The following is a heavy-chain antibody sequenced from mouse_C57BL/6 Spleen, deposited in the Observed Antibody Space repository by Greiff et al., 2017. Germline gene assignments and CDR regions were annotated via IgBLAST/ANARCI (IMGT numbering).Heavy chain of an antibody. CDR3: ARGRGLDY. D-gene: IGHD3-1*01. J-gene: IGHJ2*01. V-gene: IGHV1-43*01. Sequence: EVQLQQSGPVLVKPGASVKISCKASGYSFTGYYMHWLKQSSEKSLEWIGEINPSTGGTSYNQKFKGKATLTVDKSSSTAYMQLKSLTSEDSAVYYCARGRGLDYWGQGTTLTVSS. CDR2: INPSTGGT. CDR1: GYSFTGYY.